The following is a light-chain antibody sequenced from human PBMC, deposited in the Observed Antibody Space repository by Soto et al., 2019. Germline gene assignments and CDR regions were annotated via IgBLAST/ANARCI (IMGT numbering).Light chain of an antibody. V-gene: IGKV3-11*01. CDR3: QQRADWPPALT. CDR1: QGVSNL. J-gene: IGKJ4*01. Sequence: EIVLTQSPDTLSLSPGDRATLSCRASQGVSNLLAWYQQRPGQAPRLLIYDASKRATGVPARFSGSGSGTDVSHTISSLEHEDFAVYYCQQRADWPPALTFGGGTKVEI. CDR2: DAS.